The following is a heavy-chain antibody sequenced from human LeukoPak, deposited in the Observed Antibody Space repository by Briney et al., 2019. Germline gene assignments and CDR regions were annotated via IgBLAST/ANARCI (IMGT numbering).Heavy chain of an antibody. J-gene: IGHJ4*02. V-gene: IGHV4-38-2*01. Sequence: SETLSLTCAVSGYSISSGYYWGWIRQPPGKGLEWISNIYHSGSTYYNPSLKSRVTISVDTSKNQFSLKVYSVTAADTAMYYCARGSYSSGWYRGAYYFDYWGQGILVTVSS. CDR2: IYHSGST. CDR3: ARGSYSSGWYRGAYYFDY. D-gene: IGHD6-19*01. CDR1: GYSISSGYY.